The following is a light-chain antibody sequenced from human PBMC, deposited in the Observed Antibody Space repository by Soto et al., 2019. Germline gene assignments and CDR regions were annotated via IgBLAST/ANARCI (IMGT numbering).Light chain of an antibody. J-gene: IGKJ5*01. V-gene: IGKV1-5*03. CDR2: KAS. CDR1: QRIFNW. Sequence: DIQVTQSPSTLSASVGDRVTITCRASQRIFNWLAWYQQKPGKAPKLLIQKASNLETGVPSRFSGSGSGADFTLSISSLQPDDSATYYCQQYNSFYPTFGQGTRLEIK. CDR3: QQYNSFYPT.